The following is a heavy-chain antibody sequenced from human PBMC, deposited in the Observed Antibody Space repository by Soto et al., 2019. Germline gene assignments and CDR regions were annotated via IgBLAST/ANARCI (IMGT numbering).Heavy chain of an antibody. CDR1: GYSFTSYW. V-gene: IGHV5-10-1*01. D-gene: IGHD2-2*01. CDR3: ARVHCSSTSCYFEDYYYYGMDV. J-gene: IGHJ6*02. Sequence: PGESLKISCKGSGYSFTSYWISWVRQMPGKGLEWMGRIDPSDSYTNYSPSFQGHVTISADKSISTAYLQWSSLKASDTAMYYCARVHCSSTSCYFEDYYYYGMDVWGQGTTVTVSS. CDR2: IDPSDSYT.